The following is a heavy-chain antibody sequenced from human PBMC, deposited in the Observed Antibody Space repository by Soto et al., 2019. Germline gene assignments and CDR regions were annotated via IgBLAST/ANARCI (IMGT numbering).Heavy chain of an antibody. V-gene: IGHV3-30-3*01. CDR3: ARDRVYYYDNSGYYNFDY. CDR1: GFTFSNYA. Sequence: QVQLVESGGGVVQPGRSLRVSCAASGFTFSNYAMHWVRQAPGKGLEWVAVVSYDGSKQFYADSVEGRFTISRDCSKSTLYLHMDNLRDDDTAVYYCARDRVYYYDNSGYYNFDYWGQGTLVTVSS. J-gene: IGHJ4*02. CDR2: VSYDGSKQ. D-gene: IGHD3-22*01.